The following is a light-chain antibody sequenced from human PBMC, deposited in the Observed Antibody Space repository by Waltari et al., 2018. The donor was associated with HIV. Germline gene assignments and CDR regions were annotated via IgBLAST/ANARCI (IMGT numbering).Light chain of an antibody. Sequence: SYELTLTPSVSVSPGQTARTTCSGDGLSKQYTYWYQQRPGQAPVLVIYKDSERPSGIPERYSGSSSGTTVTLTISGVQAEDEADYYCQSADASDTFLWVFGGGTKVTVL. CDR2: KDS. CDR3: QSADASDTFLWV. J-gene: IGLJ3*02. CDR1: GLSKQY. V-gene: IGLV3-25*03.